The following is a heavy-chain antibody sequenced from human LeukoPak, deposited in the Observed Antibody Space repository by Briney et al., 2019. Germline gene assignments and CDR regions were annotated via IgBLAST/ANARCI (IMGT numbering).Heavy chain of an antibody. CDR1: GGSFSSGGYS. D-gene: IGHD2-15*01. J-gene: IGHJ4*02. CDR3: ARAPSSVVAATPHYFDY. V-gene: IGHV4-30-4*07. CDR2: IYYSGST. Sequence: SQTLSLTCAVSGGSFSSGGYSWSWIRQPPGKGLEWIGYIYYSGSTNYNPSLKSRITISVDRSKNQFSLKLSSVTAADTAVYYCARAPSSVVAATPHYFDYWGQGTLVTVSS.